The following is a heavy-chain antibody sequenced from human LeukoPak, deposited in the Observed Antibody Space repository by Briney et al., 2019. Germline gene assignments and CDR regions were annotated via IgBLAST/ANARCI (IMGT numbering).Heavy chain of an antibody. J-gene: IGHJ4*02. CDR3: ARPKRRITIFGVVTERWYYFDY. V-gene: IGHV1-69*05. CDR2: IIPIFGTA. CDR1: GGTFSSYA. Sequence: ASVTVSCKASGGTFSSYAISWVRQAPGQGLEWMGGIIPIFGTANYAQKFQGRVTITTDESTSTAYMELSSLRSEDTAVYYCARPKRRITIFGVVTERWYYFDYWGQGTLVTVSS. D-gene: IGHD3-3*01.